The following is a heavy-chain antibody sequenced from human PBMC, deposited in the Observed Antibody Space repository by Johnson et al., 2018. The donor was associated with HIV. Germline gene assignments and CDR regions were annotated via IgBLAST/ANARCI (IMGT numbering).Heavy chain of an antibody. CDR1: GFTFDYYW. D-gene: IGHD3-16*02. V-gene: IGHV3-13*01. CDR2: IGTAGDT. CDR3: ARVGYHDAFDI. J-gene: IGHJ3*02. Sequence: VQLVESGGGVVQPGGSLRLSCAASGFTFDYYWMHWVRQATGKGLEWVSAIGTAGDTYYPGSVKGRFTISRENAKNSLYLQMNSLRAGDTAVYYCARVGYHDAFDIWGQGTMVTVSS.